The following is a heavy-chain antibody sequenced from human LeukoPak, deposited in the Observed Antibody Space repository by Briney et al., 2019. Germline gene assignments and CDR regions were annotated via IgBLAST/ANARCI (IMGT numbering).Heavy chain of an antibody. CDR2: IYTSGST. CDR1: GGSISSYY. D-gene: IGHD2-2*01. CDR3: ARDRYCSSTSCLDYYYYGMDV. Sequence: PSETLSLTCTVSGGSISSYYWGWIRQPAGKGLEWIGRIYTSGSTNYNPSLKSRVTMSVDTSKNQFSLKLSSVTAADTAVYYCARDRYCSSTSCLDYYYYGMDVWGQGTTVTVSS. V-gene: IGHV4-4*07. J-gene: IGHJ6*02.